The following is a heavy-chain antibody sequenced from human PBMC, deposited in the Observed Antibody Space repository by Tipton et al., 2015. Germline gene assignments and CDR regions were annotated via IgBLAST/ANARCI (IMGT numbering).Heavy chain of an antibody. Sequence: QLVQSGAEVEKPGASVKVSCKASGYTFTSFGISWVRQAPGQGLEWMGWISGYNGNTNFAQTLQGRVTMITDTSTSTAYMELRSLRSDDTAVYYCARDSGVAVAGLEPDYWGQGTLVTVSS. CDR1: GYTFTSFG. CDR2: ISGYNGNT. J-gene: IGHJ4*02. CDR3: ARDSGVAVAGLEPDY. D-gene: IGHD6-19*01. V-gene: IGHV1-18*01.